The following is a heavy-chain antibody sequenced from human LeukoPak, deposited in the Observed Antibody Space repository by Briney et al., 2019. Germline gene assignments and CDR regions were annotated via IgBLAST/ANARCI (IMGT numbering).Heavy chain of an antibody. J-gene: IGHJ4*02. CDR3: AKGQYYDILTGNAGFGY. D-gene: IGHD3-9*01. V-gene: IGHV3-48*04. CDR2: ISSSSNTV. Sequence: GGSLRLSCVGSGFTFSSYNMNWVRQAPGKGLEWVSYISSSSNTVYYADSVKGRFTISRDNAKNSLYLQMNSLRAEDTALYYCAKGQYYDILTGNAGFGYWGQGTLVTVSS. CDR1: GFTFSSYN.